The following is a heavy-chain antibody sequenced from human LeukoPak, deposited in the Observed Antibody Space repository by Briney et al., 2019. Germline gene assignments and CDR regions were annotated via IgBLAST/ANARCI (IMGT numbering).Heavy chain of an antibody. J-gene: IGHJ4*02. CDR1: ECSFTNYW. CDR2: IYPGDSNT. D-gene: IGHD2-15*01. CDR3: ARLGYCTGGNCFYFFEY. Sequence: AGESLQISCKASECSFTNYWIAWVRQMPGRGLEWMAVIYPGDSNTRYSPSFQGHVTISVDKSITTAYLQWSSLKAADTATYYCARLGYCTGGNCFYFFEYWGQGTLLTVSS. V-gene: IGHV5-51*01.